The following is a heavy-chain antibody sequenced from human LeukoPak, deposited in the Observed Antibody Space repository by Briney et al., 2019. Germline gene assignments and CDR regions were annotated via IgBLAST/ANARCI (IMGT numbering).Heavy chain of an antibody. CDR2: ISSSSSYI. D-gene: IGHD3-16*02. CDR3: ARGMGMITFGGVIRLSRYYGMDV. V-gene: IGHV3-21*01. CDR1: GFTFSSYS. J-gene: IGHJ6*02. Sequence: KSGGSLRLSCAASGFTFSSYSMNWVRQAPGKGLEWVSSISSSSSYIYYADSVKGRFTISRDNAKNSLYLQMNSLRAEDTAVYYCARGMGMITFGGVIRLSRYYGMDVWGQGTTVTVSS.